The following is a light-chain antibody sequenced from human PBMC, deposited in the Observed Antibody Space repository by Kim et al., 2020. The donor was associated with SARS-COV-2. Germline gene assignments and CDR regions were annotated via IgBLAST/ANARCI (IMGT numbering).Light chain of an antibody. Sequence: SYELTQPPSVSVSPGQTASITCSGDKLGDKYACWYQQKPGQSPVPVIYQDSKRPSGIPERFSGSNSGNTATLTISGTQAMDEADYDCQAWDSSSVVFGGG. V-gene: IGLV3-1*01. J-gene: IGLJ2*01. CDR3: QAWDSSSVV. CDR1: KLGDKY. CDR2: QDS.